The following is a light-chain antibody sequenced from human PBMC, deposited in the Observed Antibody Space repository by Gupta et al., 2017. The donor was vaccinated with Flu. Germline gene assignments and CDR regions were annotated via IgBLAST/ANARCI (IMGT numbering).Light chain of an antibody. CDR3: QQRSHWPS. CDR2: DVH. CDR1: QTVSSY. V-gene: IGKV3-11*01. J-gene: IGKJ4*01. Sequence: SPATLSLSPGERATRSCRASQTVSSYLAWYQQKPGQPPRLLIYDVHNRASGVPARFSGSGSGTDFTLTISSLEPEDFAVYYCQQRSHWPSFGGGTKVEIK.